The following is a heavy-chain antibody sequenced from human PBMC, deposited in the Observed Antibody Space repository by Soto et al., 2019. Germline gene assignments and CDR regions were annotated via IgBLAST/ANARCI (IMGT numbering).Heavy chain of an antibody. J-gene: IGHJ4*02. CDR2: INPSGGST. CDR1: GYTFTSYY. D-gene: IGHD5-18*01. CDR3: ARDRHAGYSYGYFDY. V-gene: IGHV1-46*01. Sequence: GASVKVSCKASGYTFTSYYMHWVRQAPGQGLEWMGIINPSGGSTSYAQKFQGRVTMTRDTSTSTVYMELSSLRSEDTAVYYCARDRHAGYSYGYFDYWGQGTLVTVSS.